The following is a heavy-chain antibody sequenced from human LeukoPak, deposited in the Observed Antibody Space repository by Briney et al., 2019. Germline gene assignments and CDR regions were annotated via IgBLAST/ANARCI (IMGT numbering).Heavy chain of an antibody. Sequence: GGSLRLSCAASEFTFSSYAMHWVRQAPGKGLEWVAVISYDGSNKYYADSVKGRFTISRDNSKNTLYLQMNSLRAEDTAVYYCAGVPGQQLEHSELRDDYWGQGTLVTVSS. CDR1: EFTFSSYA. J-gene: IGHJ4*02. CDR2: ISYDGSNK. CDR3: AGVPGQQLEHSELRDDY. D-gene: IGHD6-13*01. V-gene: IGHV3-30*04.